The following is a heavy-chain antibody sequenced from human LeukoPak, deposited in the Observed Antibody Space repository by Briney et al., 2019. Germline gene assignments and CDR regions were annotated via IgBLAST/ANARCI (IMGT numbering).Heavy chain of an antibody. J-gene: IGHJ3*02. D-gene: IGHD6-19*01. V-gene: IGHV4-61*02. Sequence: NPSETLSLTCTVCGGSISSGSYYWSWIRQPAGKGLEWIGRIYTSGSTNYNPSLKSRVTISVDTSKNQFSLKLSSVTAADTAVYYCARDRKQWLTSDAFDIWGQGTMVTVSS. CDR1: GGSISSGSYY. CDR3: ARDRKQWLTSDAFDI. CDR2: IYTSGST.